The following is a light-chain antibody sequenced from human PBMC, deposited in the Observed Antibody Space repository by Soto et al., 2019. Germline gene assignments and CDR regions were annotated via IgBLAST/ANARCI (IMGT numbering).Light chain of an antibody. Sequence: DIQMTQSPATLSASVGDRVTITCGASQSISDWVAWYQQKPGKPPKFLIYRASSLQGGVPSRFSGSGSGTEFTLTISSLQPDDFATYYCQHYDNYLWAFGQGTKVESK. CDR1: QSISDW. V-gene: IGKV1-5*03. CDR3: QHYDNYLWA. CDR2: RAS. J-gene: IGKJ1*01.